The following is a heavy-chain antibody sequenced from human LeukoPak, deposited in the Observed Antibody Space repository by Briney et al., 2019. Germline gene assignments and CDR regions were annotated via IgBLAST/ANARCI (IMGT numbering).Heavy chain of an antibody. D-gene: IGHD5-24*01. CDR2: INPNSGGT. Sequence: ASVKVSFKASGYTFTGYYMHWVRQAPGQGLEWMGWINPNSGGTNYAQKFQGRVTMTRDTSISTAYMELSRLRSDDTAVYYCARGRDGYNFLNRGEYYYFDYWGQGTLVTVSS. J-gene: IGHJ4*02. V-gene: IGHV1-2*02. CDR3: ARGRDGYNFLNRGEYYYFDY. CDR1: GYTFTGYY.